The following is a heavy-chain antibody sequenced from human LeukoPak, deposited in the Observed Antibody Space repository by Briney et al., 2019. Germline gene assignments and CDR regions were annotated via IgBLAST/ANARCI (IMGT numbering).Heavy chain of an antibody. V-gene: IGHV3-20*04. CDR3: ARDPQPAGGNSFADS. D-gene: IGHD4-23*01. J-gene: IGHJ4*02. CDR2: INWNGGST. Sequence: GGSLRLSCAASGFTFDDYGMSWVREAPGKGGEGVAGINWNGGSTGYADSVKGRFTTSRDNPKNSLYLQMNSLRAEDTALYYCARDPQPAGGNSFADSWGQGTLVTVSS. CDR1: GFTFDDYG.